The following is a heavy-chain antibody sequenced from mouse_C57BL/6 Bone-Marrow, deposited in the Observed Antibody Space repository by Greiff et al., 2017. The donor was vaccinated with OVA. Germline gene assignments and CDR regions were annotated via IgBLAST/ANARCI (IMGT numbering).Heavy chain of an antibody. J-gene: IGHJ4*01. CDR1: GFNIKNTY. CDR3: AGIYYGNPYAMDY. CDR2: IDPANGNT. V-gene: IGHV14-3*01. D-gene: IGHD2-1*01. Sequence: VQLKQSVAELVRPGASVKLSCTASGFNIKNTYMHWVKQRPEQGLEWIGRIDPANGNTKYAQKFQGKATITADTSSNTAYLQLSSLTSEDTAIYYCAGIYYGNPYAMDYWGQGTSVTVSS.